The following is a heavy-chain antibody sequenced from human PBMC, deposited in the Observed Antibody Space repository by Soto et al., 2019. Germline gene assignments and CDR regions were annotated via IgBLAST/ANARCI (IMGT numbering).Heavy chain of an antibody. CDR1: GYAFTSYT. V-gene: IGHV1-3*01. D-gene: IGHD1-26*01. CDR3: ARDTGSGFRVEPGIFEY. J-gene: IGHJ4*02. Sequence: QVQLVQSGAEVKKPGASVKVSCNPSGYAFTSYTMHWVRQAPGQGLEWMGWINADNGDSKYSQKFQGRVTITRDTSASIAYMELSSLRSEDTAVYYCARDTGSGFRVEPGIFEYWGQGTLVTVSS. CDR2: INADNGDS.